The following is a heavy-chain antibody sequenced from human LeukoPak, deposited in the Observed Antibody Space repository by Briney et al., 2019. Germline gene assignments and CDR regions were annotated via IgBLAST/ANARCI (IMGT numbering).Heavy chain of an antibody. V-gene: IGHV3-30-3*01. CDR3: ARDHRRSGSD. J-gene: IGHJ4*02. CDR1: GFTFSSYA. Sequence: GSLRLSCAASGFTFSSYAMHWVRQAPGKGLEWVAVISYDGSNKYYADSVKGRFTISRDNSKNTLYLQMNGLRAEDTAVYYCARDHRRSGSDWGQGTLVTVSS. D-gene: IGHD3-10*01. CDR2: ISYDGSNK.